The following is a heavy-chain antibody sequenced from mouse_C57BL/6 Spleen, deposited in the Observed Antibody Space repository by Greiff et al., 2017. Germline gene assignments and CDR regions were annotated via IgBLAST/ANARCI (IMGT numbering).Heavy chain of an antibody. CDR2: ISSGGDYI. D-gene: IGHD2-4*01. CDR3: ARGGDYEDSLDY. Sequence: EVQRVESGDGLVKPGASLKLSCAASGFTFSSYAMPWVRQTPGKGLEWVVYISSGGDYIYYADTVKGRFTISRDNARNTLYLQMSSLKSEDAAIYYCARGGDYEDSLDYWGQGTSVTVSS. CDR1: GFTFSSYA. J-gene: IGHJ4*01. V-gene: IGHV5S21*01.